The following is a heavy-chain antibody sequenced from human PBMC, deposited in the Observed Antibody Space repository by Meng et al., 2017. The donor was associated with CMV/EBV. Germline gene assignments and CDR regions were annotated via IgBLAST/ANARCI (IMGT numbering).Heavy chain of an antibody. D-gene: IGHD2-2*01. CDR2: IYTSGST. CDR1: GGSISSYY. J-gene: IGHJ5*02. CDR3: ARDLMNCSSTSCANWFDP. V-gene: IGHV4-4*07. Sequence: QGLLQESGPGLVKPSETLSLTCTVSGGSISSYYWSWIRQPAGKGLEWIGRIYTSGSTNYNPSLKSRVTMSVDTSKNQFSLKLSSVTAADTAVYYCARDLMNCSSTSCANWFDPWGQGTLVTVSS.